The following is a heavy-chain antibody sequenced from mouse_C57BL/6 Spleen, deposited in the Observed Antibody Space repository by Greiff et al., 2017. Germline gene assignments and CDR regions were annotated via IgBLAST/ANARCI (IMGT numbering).Heavy chain of an antibody. Sequence: EVQRVESGGGLVKPGGSLKLSCAASGFTFSSYAMSWVRQTPEKRLEWVATISDGGSYTYYPDNVKGRFTISRDNAKNNLYLQMSHLKSEDTAMYYCARAGNYYGSSPLHYAMDYWGQGTSVTVSS. V-gene: IGHV5-4*01. D-gene: IGHD1-1*01. CDR1: GFTFSSYA. CDR2: ISDGGSYT. CDR3: ARAGNYYGSSPLHYAMDY. J-gene: IGHJ4*01.